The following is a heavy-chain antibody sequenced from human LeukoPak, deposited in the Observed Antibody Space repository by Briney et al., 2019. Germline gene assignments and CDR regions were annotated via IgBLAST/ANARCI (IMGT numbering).Heavy chain of an antibody. V-gene: IGHV3-21*04. CDR1: GFTFSSYS. CDR2: ISSSSSYI. J-gene: IGHJ4*02. Sequence: PGGSLRLSCAASGFTFSSYSMNWARQAPGKGLEWVSSISSSSSYIYYADSVKGRFTISRDNSKNTLYLQMNSLRAEDTAVYYCAKDLYYFDYWGQGTLVTVSS. CDR3: AKDLYYFDY.